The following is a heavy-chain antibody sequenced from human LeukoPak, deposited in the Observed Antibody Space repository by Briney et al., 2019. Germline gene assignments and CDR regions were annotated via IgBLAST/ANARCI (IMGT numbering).Heavy chain of an antibody. V-gene: IGHV3-48*03. Sequence: PGGSLRLSCAASGFTSSSYEMNWVRQAPGKGLEWVSYISSSGSTIYYADSVKGRFTISRDNAKNSLYLQMNSLRAEDTALYYCAKDISGSYSSGGNWFDPWGQGTLVTVSS. D-gene: IGHD1-26*01. J-gene: IGHJ5*02. CDR2: ISSSGSTI. CDR3: AKDISGSYSSGGNWFDP. CDR1: GFTSSSYE.